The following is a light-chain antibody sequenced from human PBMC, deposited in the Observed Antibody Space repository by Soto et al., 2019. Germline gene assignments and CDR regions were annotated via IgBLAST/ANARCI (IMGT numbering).Light chain of an antibody. J-gene: IGKJ1*01. V-gene: IGKV3-20*01. CDR1: QSVSSSY. CDR2: GAS. CDR3: QQYGSSRT. Sequence: EIVLTQSPGTLSLSPGERATLSCRASQSVSSSYLAWYQQKPGQAPRLLIYGASSRATGIPDRFGGSGSGTDFTFTISRLEPEDFAVYYCQQYGSSRTFGQGTKVDIK.